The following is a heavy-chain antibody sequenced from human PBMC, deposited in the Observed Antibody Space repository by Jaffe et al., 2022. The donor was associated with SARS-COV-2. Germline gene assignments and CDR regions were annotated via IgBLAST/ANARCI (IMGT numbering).Heavy chain of an antibody. CDR3: AGASWGRNAMDV. J-gene: IGHJ6*02. V-gene: IGHV3-74*01. CDR1: GFTFRSYW. CDR2: LNGDGSST. D-gene: IGHD3-16*01. Sequence: EVQLVESGGGLVQPGGSLRLSCAASGFTFRSYWMHWVRQVPGKGLVWVSRLNGDGSSTSYADSVKGRFTVSRDNVENTLHLQMNSLRAEDTAVYYCAGASWGRNAMDVWGQGTTVTVSS.